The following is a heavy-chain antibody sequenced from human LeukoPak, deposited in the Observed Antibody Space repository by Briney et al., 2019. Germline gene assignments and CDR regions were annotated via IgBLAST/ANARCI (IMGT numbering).Heavy chain of an antibody. CDR1: GFTFSSYS. V-gene: IGHV3-21*01. CDR3: ARDCYYDSSGYGCFQH. J-gene: IGHJ1*01. CDR2: ISSSSSYI. Sequence: GGSLRLSCAASGFTFSSYSMNWVRQAPGKGLEWVSSISSSSSYIYYADSVKGRFTISRDNAKNSLYLQMNSLRAEDTAVYYCARDCYYDSSGYGCFQHWGQGTLVTVSS. D-gene: IGHD3-22*01.